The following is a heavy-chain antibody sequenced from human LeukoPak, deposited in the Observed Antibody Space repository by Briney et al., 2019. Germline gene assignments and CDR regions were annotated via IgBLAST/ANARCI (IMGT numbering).Heavy chain of an antibody. CDR2: IYGSNNNA. CDR3: AKGISGSCYTGLGF. J-gene: IGHJ4*02. Sequence: GGSLRLSCAASGFTFSSFAMGWVRLAPGKGLQWISCIYGSNNNAYYTDSVTGRFTISRDNSKTTLFLQMNSLRAEDTAVYYCAKGISGSCYTGLGFWGQGTLVTVSS. CDR1: GFTFSSFA. V-gene: IGHV3-23*05. D-gene: IGHD2-2*02.